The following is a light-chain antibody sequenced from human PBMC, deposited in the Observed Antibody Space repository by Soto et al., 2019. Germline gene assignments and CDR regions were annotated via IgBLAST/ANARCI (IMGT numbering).Light chain of an antibody. J-gene: IGKJ1*01. CDR3: QQYDKWPRT. CDR2: YAS. CDR1: QSVSTN. Sequence: EIVLTQFPATLSVSPGDRVALSCRASQSVSTNLAWYQQKPGQAPRLLIYYASTRATAVPARFTAGGSGTEFTLTISSLQSDDLAVYYCQQYDKWPRTFGQGTKVDIK. V-gene: IGKV3-15*01.